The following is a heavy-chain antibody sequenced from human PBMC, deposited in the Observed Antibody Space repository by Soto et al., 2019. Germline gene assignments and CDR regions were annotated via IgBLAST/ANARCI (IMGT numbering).Heavy chain of an antibody. D-gene: IGHD3-9*01. V-gene: IGHV4-39*01. CDR3: ARHMDYNILTGYFD. Sequence: QLQLQESGPALVRPSETLSLNCVVSGGSTSSTIHYWGWIRQPPGKGLEWIGSMSHSGSTHYNPCLKSRVNISADKSKNQFSLTLTTVTPADTAVYFCARHMDYNILTGYFDWGQGTLVTVSS. CDR1: GGSTSSTIHY. J-gene: IGHJ4*02. CDR2: MSHSGST.